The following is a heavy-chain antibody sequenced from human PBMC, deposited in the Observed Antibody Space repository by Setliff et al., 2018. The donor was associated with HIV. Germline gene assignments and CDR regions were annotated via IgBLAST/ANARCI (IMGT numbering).Heavy chain of an antibody. CDR1: GFTFSTYS. J-gene: IGHJ4*02. D-gene: IGHD3-22*01. Sequence: GSLRLSCEASGFTFSTYSMNWVRQAPGKGLEWVSSISSSSSYIYYADSVKGRFSISRDNAKNSLYLQMSSLRTEDTAVYYCAREGYYDTSAYFYWGQGTLVTVSS. CDR3: AREGYYDTSAYFY. V-gene: IGHV3-21*06. CDR2: ISSSSSYI.